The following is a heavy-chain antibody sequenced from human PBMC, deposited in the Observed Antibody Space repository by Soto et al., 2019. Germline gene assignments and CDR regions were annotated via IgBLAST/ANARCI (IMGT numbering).Heavy chain of an antibody. Sequence: PGGSLRLSCTALTGYSKSWVRRGPGKGLEWISTISPTGNTHYADSVEGRFTISRDDSKNTFYLQMNNLRAPDTGVYYCAKDPSTGHADLWGQGTLVTVSS. V-gene: IGHV3-23*01. CDR3: AKDPSTGHADL. CDR1: TGYS. CDR2: ISPTGNT. D-gene: IGHD3-9*01. J-gene: IGHJ5*02.